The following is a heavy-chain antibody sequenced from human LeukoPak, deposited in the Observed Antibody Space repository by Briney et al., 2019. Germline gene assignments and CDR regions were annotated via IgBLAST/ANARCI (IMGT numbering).Heavy chain of an antibody. CDR3: AKDLIVGVGTPGDFDF. J-gene: IGHJ4*02. D-gene: IGHD4-23*01. CDR1: GFTFSSYG. CDR2: ISYDGSNK. Sequence: GGPLRLSCAASGFTFSSYGMHWVRQAPGKGLEWVAVISYDGSNKYYADSVKGRFTISRDNSKKTLYLQMNSLRAEDTAIYYCAKDLIVGVGTPGDFDFWGQGTLVTVSS. V-gene: IGHV3-30*18.